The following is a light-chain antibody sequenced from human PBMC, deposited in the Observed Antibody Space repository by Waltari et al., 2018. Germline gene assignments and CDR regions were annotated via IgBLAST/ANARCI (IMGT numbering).Light chain of an antibody. Sequence: ALVTQEPSLTLSPAGTVTLTCRPSTGAVTIGHSPYWFPQKPGQAPRTLIYDTSNKHSWTPARFSGSLLGGKAALTLSGAQPEDEAEYSCLLYYGGARVFGGGTRLTVL. V-gene: IGLV7-46*01. J-gene: IGLJ3*02. CDR3: LLYYGGARV. CDR1: TGAVTIGHS. CDR2: DTS.